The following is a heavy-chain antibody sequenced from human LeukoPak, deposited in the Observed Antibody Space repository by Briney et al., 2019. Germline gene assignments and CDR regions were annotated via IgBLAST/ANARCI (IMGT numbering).Heavy chain of an antibody. CDR3: AREAGQLVRT. V-gene: IGHV3-21*01. CDR2: ISSSRSYI. Sequence: GGSLRLSCAASGFTFSSYSMNWVRQAPGKGLEWVSSISSSRSYIYYADSVKGRFTISRDNAKNSLYLQMNSLRAEDTAVYYCAREAGQLVRTWGQGTLVTVSS. CDR1: GFTFSSYS. D-gene: IGHD6-6*01. J-gene: IGHJ4*02.